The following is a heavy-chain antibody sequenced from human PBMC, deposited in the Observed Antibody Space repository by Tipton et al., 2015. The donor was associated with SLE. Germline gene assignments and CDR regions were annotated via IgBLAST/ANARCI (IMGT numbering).Heavy chain of an antibody. CDR2: IYHSGST. CDR1: GGSISSGDYS. CDR3: ARLGRYSYGGDWFAP. D-gene: IGHD5-18*01. V-gene: IGHV4-30-2*06. J-gene: IGHJ5*02. Sequence: TLSLTCAVSGGSISSGDYSWSWIRQSPGKGLEWIGYIYHSGSTYYNPSLKSRVTISVDRSKNQFYLNVNSVTAADTAVYYCARLGRYSYGGDWFAPWGQGTLVTVSS.